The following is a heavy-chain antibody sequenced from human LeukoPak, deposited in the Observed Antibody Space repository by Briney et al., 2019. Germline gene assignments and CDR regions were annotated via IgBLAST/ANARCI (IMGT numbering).Heavy chain of an antibody. CDR3: ASMVRGVIESDY. CDR1: GGSISSSRYY. Sequence: PSETLSLTCTVSGGSISSSRYYWGWIRQPPGKGLEWIGSIYYSGSTYYNPSLKSRVTISVDTSKNQFSLKLSSVTAADTAVYYCASMVRGVIESDYWGQGTLVTVSS. D-gene: IGHD3-10*01. CDR2: IYYSGST. V-gene: IGHV4-39*01. J-gene: IGHJ4*02.